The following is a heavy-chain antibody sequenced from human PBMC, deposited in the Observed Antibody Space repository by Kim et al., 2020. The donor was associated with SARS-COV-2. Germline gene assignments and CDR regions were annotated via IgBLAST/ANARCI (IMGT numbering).Heavy chain of an antibody. CDR3: ARDRRDYYDSSGYYYYYYGMAV. CDR2: ISAYNGNT. Sequence: ASVKVSCKASGYTFTSYGISWVRQAPGQGLEWMGWISAYNGNTNYAQKLQGRVTMTTDTSTSTAYMELRSLRSDDTAVYYCARDRRDYYDSSGYYYYYYGMAVWGKGPTAPVS. D-gene: IGHD3-22*01. J-gene: IGHJ6*04. CDR1: GYTFTSYG. V-gene: IGHV1-18*04.